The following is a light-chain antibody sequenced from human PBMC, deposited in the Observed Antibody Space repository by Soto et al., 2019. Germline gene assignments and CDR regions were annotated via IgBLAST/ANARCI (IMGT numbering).Light chain of an antibody. V-gene: IGLV2-23*02. CDR1: SGDVGSYNL. CDR2: EVT. Sequence: QSALAQPASVSGSPGQSITIPCTGTSGDVGSYNLVSWYQQHPGKAPKLLIYEVTERPSGVSNRFSGSKSGSTASLTISWLQPDDEADYYCCSYAGDSEVFGTGTKVTVL. J-gene: IGLJ1*01. CDR3: CSYAGDSEV.